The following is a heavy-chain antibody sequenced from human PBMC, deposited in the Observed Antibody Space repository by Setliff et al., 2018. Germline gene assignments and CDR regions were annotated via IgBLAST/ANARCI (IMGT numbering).Heavy chain of an antibody. J-gene: IGHJ6*03. Sequence: ASVKVSCKASGDTFSSYGISWVRQAPGQGLEWMGGTIPMFGSTSYAQKFQGRVTIITDESTTTAYMELGSLGSEDTAVYYCVREGVDTRSSTDYRYYMDVWGKGTTVTVSS. V-gene: IGHV1-69*05. D-gene: IGHD5-18*01. CDR2: TIPMFGST. CDR1: GDTFSSYG. CDR3: VREGVDTRSSTDYRYYMDV.